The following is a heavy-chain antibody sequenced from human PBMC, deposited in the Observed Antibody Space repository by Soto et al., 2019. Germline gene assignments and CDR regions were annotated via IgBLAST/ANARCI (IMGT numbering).Heavy chain of an antibody. CDR3: ARGYVQGRRSQQLVPRNYGMDV. J-gene: IGHJ6*02. Sequence: PSETLSLTCTVSGGSVSSGSYYWSWIRQPPGKGLEWIGYIYYSGSTNYNPSLKSRVTISVDTSKNQFSLKLSSVTAADTAVYYCARGYVQGRRSQQLVPRNYGMDVWGQGTTVTVSS. V-gene: IGHV4-61*01. CDR2: IYYSGST. D-gene: IGHD6-13*01. CDR1: GGSVSSGSYY.